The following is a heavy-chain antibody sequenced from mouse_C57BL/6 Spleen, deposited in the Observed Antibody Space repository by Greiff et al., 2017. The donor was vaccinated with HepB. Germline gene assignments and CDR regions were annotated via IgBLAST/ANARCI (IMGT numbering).Heavy chain of an antibody. J-gene: IGHJ4*01. V-gene: IGHV1-82*01. CDR1: GYAFSSSW. D-gene: IGHD3-1*01. Sequence: QVQLQQSGPELVKPGASVKISCKASGYAFSSSWMNWVKQRPGKGLEWIGRIYPGDGDTNYNGKFKGKATLTADESSSTAYMQLSSLTSEDSAVYFCARRVGMDYWGQGTSVTVSS. CDR3: ARRVGMDY. CDR2: IYPGDGDT.